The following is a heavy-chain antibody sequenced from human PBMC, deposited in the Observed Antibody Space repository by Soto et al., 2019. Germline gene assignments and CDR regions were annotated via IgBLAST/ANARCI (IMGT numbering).Heavy chain of an antibody. D-gene: IGHD2-21*01. CDR3: ACAAYP. Sequence: GGSVRLSVAAAEIVVRGDSMNWVRQAPGKGLEWVSSISSSSSYIYYADSVKGRFTVSRDNAKNSLYLQMNSLSAEDTAVYYCACAAYPCCQGTLVTVSS. J-gene: IGHJ5*02. CDR2: ISSSSSYI. V-gene: IGHV3-21*01. CDR1: EIVVRGDS.